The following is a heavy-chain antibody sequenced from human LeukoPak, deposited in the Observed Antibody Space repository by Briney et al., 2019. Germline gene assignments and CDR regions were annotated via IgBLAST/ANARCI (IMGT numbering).Heavy chain of an antibody. CDR3: AKGVSRGVDPTGLEY. V-gene: IGHV3-30-3*01. D-gene: IGHD1-1*01. CDR1: GFTFSSYA. Sequence: GGSLRLSCAASGFTFSSYAVHWVRQAPGRGLEWVAVISYDGSNKYYADSVKGRFSISRDNSKNTLYLQMNSLRAEDTAVYYCAKGVSRGVDPTGLEYWGQGTLVTVSS. CDR2: ISYDGSNK. J-gene: IGHJ4*02.